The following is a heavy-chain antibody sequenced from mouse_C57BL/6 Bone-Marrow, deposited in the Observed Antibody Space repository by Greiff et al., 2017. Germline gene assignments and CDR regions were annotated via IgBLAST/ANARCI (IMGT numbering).Heavy chain of an antibody. D-gene: IGHD2-5*01. Sequence: EVQLMESGGGLVKPGGSLKLSCAASGFTFSSYAMSWVRQTPEKRLEWVATISDGGSYTYYPDNVKGRFTISRDNAKNNLYLQMSHLKSEDTAMYYCARDPHYSNYEGFAYWGQGTLVTVSA. CDR1: GFTFSSYA. V-gene: IGHV5-4*01. CDR2: ISDGGSYT. J-gene: IGHJ3*01. CDR3: ARDPHYSNYEGFAY.